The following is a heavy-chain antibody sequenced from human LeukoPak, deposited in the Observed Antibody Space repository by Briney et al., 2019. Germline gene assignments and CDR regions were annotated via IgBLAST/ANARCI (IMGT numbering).Heavy chain of an antibody. Sequence: GGSLRLSCAASGFTFSSYAMSWVRQAPGKGLEWVSGISGSGDNTYYADSVKGRFTISRDNSKNTLYVQVNGLGTEDTAAYYCAKGSYYDSSGSFYFDYWGQGTLITVSS. CDR1: GFTFSSYA. CDR3: AKGSYYDSSGSFYFDY. V-gene: IGHV3-23*01. D-gene: IGHD3-22*01. J-gene: IGHJ4*02. CDR2: ISGSGDNT.